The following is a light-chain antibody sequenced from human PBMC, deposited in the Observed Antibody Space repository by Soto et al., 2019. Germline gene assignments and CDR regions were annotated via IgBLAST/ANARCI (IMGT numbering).Light chain of an antibody. CDR3: QQYNNWPLT. Sequence: ERVMTQSPATLSVSPGERATLSCRASQSVSSNLAWYQQKPGQAPRLLIYGAFTRATGIPARFSGSGSGTEFTLTISSLQSEDFAVSYCQQYNNWPLTFGGGTKVEIK. CDR2: GAF. J-gene: IGKJ4*01. CDR1: QSVSSN. V-gene: IGKV3-15*01.